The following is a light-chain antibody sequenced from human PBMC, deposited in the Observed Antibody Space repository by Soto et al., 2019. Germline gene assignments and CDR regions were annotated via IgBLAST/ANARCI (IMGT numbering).Light chain of an antibody. CDR2: GAS. CDR1: QSVSSSY. V-gene: IGKV3-20*01. Sequence: EIVLTQSPGTLSLSPGERATLSRRASQSVSSSYLAWYQQKPGQAPRLLIYGASSRATGIPDRFSGSGSGTHFTPTISRLEPADFAVYYCQQYGNSPWTFGQGTKVEIK. J-gene: IGKJ1*01. CDR3: QQYGNSPWT.